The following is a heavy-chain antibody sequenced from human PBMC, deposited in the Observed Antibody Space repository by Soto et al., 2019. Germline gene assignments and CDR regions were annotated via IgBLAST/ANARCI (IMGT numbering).Heavy chain of an antibody. CDR2: IKSDGTST. CDR3: TRGHSGTYYRALDY. Sequence: DVQLVESGGGLVQPGGSLRLSCAASGFTFSSYWMHWVRQAPGKGLVWVSHIKSDGTSTTYADSVRGRFTISRDNAKNTLYLQMNSLRAEDTSVYYCTRGHSGTYYRALDYWGQGTLVTVSS. J-gene: IGHJ4*02. D-gene: IGHD1-26*01. CDR1: GFTFSSYW. V-gene: IGHV3-74*01.